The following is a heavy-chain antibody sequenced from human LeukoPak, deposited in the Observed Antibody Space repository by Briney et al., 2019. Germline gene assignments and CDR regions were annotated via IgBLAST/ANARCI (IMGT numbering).Heavy chain of an antibody. CDR3: ARAGSSGYYYVCDY. D-gene: IGHD3-22*01. V-gene: IGHV4-34*01. J-gene: IGHJ4*02. Sequence: SETLSLTCAVYGGSFRGYYWSWIRQPPGKGLEWIGEINHSGSTNYNPSLKSRVTISVDTSKNQISLKLSSVTAADTAVYYCARAGSSGYYYVCDYWGQGTLVTVSS. CDR1: GGSFRGYY. CDR2: INHSGST.